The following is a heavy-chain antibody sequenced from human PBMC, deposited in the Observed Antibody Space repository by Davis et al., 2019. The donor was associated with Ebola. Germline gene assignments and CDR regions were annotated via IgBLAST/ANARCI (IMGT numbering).Heavy chain of an antibody. J-gene: IGHJ5*02. Sequence: MPGGSLRLSCTVSGGSTSSYYWSWIRQPPGKGLEWIGYIYYSGSTNYNPSLKSRVTISVDTSKNQFSLKLSSVTAADTAVYYCARGVVPAAIGHGWFDPWGQGTLVTVSS. V-gene: IGHV4-59*08. CDR1: GGSTSSYY. CDR3: ARGVVPAAIGHGWFDP. D-gene: IGHD2-2*02. CDR2: IYYSGST.